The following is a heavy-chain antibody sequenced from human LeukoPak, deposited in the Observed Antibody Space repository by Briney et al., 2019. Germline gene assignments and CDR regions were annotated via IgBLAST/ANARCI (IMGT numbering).Heavy chain of an antibody. CDR3: ATVYSGYDVVGEDY. CDR2: INHSGNT. D-gene: IGHD5-12*01. V-gene: IGHV4-38-2*02. Sequence: SETLSLTCTVSGYSISSGYFWGWIRQPPGKGLEWIGEINHSGNTNYNPSLKSRVTISVDTSKNQFSLNLSSVTAADTAVYYCATVYSGYDVVGEDYWGQGTLVTVSS. CDR1: GYSISSGYF. J-gene: IGHJ4*02.